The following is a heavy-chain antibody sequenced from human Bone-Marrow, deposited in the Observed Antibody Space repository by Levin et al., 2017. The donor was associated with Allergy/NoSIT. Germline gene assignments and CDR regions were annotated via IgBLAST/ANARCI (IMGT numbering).Heavy chain of an antibody. J-gene: IGHJ6*02. V-gene: IGHV4-4*07. CDR1: RGSISSYY. D-gene: IGHD3-22*01. CDR3: AREFPLDSYYYYGMDV. CDR2: IYTNGST. Sequence: ASETLSLTCIVSRGSISSYYWSWIRQPAGKGLEWIGRIYTNGSTQYNPSLKSRVTMSVDTSKNHFSLKLTSVTAADTALYYCAREFPLDSYYYYGMDVWGQGTTVTVSS.